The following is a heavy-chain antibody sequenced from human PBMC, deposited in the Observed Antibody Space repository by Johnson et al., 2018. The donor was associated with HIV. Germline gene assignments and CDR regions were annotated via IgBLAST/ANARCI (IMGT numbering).Heavy chain of an antibody. CDR2: ISYDGSNK. Sequence: QVQLVESGGGVVQPGRSLRLSCAASGFTFSSYAMHWVRQAPGKGLEWVAVISYDGSNKYYADSVKGRFTISRDNSKDTLYLQMNSLRAEDTAWYYCARGIVLVVGATRGDGFDIWGQGTMVTVSS. J-gene: IGHJ3*02. CDR3: ARGIVLVVGATRGDGFDI. D-gene: IGHD2-15*01. CDR1: GFTFSSYA. V-gene: IGHV3-30*04.